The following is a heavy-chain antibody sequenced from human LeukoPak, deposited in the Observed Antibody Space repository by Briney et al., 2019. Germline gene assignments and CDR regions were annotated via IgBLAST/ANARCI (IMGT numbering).Heavy chain of an antibody. V-gene: IGHV1-69*04. CDR1: GGAFSSYA. CDR2: IIPILGIA. J-gene: IGHJ4*02. Sequence: GASVKVSCKASGGAFSSYAISWVRQAPGQGLEWMGRIIPILGIANYAQKFQGRVTITADKSTSTAYMELSSLRSEDTAVYYCARDTYDILTGYYSDYWGQGILVTVSS. CDR3: ARDTYDILTGYYSDY. D-gene: IGHD3-9*01.